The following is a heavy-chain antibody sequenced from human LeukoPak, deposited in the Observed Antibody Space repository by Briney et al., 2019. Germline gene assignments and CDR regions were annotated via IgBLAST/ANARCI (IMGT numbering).Heavy chain of an antibody. V-gene: IGHV4-59*01. J-gene: IGHJ4*02. Sequence: SETLSLTCTVSGGSISSYYWSWIQQPPGKGLEWIGYIYYSGSTNYNPSLKSRVTISVDTSKNQFSLKLSSVTAADTAVYYCAGVEQWLGPFDYWGQGTLVTVSS. CDR2: IYYSGST. CDR3: AGVEQWLGPFDY. D-gene: IGHD6-19*01. CDR1: GGSISSYY.